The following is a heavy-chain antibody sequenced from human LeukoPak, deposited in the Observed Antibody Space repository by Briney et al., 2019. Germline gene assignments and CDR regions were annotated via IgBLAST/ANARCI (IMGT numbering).Heavy chain of an antibody. V-gene: IGHV4-39*01. CDR1: GGSISSSSYY. CDR3: ARTLRFLEWLPPY. CDR2: IYYSGST. J-gene: IGHJ4*02. Sequence: PSETLSLTCTVSGGSISSSSYYWGWIRQPPGKGLEWIGSIYYSGSTYYNPSLKSRVTISVDTSKNQFSLKLSSVTAADTAVYYCARTLRFLEWLPPYWGQGTLVTASS. D-gene: IGHD3-3*01.